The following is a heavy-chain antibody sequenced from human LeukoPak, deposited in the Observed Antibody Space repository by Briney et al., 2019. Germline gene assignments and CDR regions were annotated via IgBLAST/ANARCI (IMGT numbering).Heavy chain of an antibody. Sequence: SETLSLTCAVYGGSFSGYYWSWIRQPPGKGLEWIGYIYYSGSTNYNPSLKSRVTISVDTSKNQFSLKLSSVTAADTAVYYCARSTRGYYFDYWGQGTLVTVSS. CDR3: ARSTRGYYFDY. V-gene: IGHV4-59*01. CDR1: GGSFSGYY. CDR2: IYYSGST. J-gene: IGHJ4*02.